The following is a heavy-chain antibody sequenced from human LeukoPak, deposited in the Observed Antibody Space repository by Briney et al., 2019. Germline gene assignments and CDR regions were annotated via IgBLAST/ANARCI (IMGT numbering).Heavy chain of an antibody. J-gene: IGHJ5*02. V-gene: IGHV1-18*01. Sequence: ASVKVSCKASGYTFTSYGISWVRQAPGQGLGWMGWISAYNGNTNYAQKLQGRVTMTTDTSTSTDYMELRSLRSDDTAVYYCARAGYCSSTSCYHQPNDWFDPWGQGTLVTVSS. CDR1: GYTFTSYG. CDR3: ARAGYCSSTSCYHQPNDWFDP. CDR2: ISAYNGNT. D-gene: IGHD2-2*01.